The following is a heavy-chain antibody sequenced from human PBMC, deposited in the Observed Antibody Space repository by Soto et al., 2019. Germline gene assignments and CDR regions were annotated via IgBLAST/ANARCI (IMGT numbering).Heavy chain of an antibody. CDR1: GVSISDSITSNNW. V-gene: IGHV4-4*02. CDR2: IFHTGTV. CDR3: AGLGTAVSTFDY. Sequence: QVQLQESGPGMVKPSGTLSLTCAVSGVSISDSITSNNWWNWVRQTPGKGLEWLGEIFHTGTVNSNPSLKGRLAMSLDKSRNLFSLRLDSVTAADTAVYYCAGLGTAVSTFDYWGQGIPVTVSS. J-gene: IGHJ4*02. D-gene: IGHD2-21*02.